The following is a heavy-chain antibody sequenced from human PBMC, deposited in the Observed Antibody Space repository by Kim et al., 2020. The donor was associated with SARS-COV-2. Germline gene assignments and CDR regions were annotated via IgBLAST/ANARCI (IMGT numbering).Heavy chain of an antibody. CDR2: ISGSGGST. CDR1: GFTFSSYA. Sequence: GGSLRLSCAASGFTFSSYAMSWVRQAPGKGLEWVSAISGSGGSTYYADSVKGRFTISRDNSKNTLYLQMNSLRAEDTAVYYCASQDIVVVPAARSFYYGMDVWGQGTTLTVSS. J-gene: IGHJ6*02. D-gene: IGHD2-2*01. CDR3: ASQDIVVVPAARSFYYGMDV. V-gene: IGHV3-23*01.